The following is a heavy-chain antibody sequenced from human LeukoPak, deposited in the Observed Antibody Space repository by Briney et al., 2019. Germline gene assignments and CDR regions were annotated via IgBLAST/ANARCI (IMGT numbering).Heavy chain of an antibody. CDR1: GYTFTRYG. J-gene: IGHJ4*02. Sequence: RASVKVSCKASGYTFTRYGISWVRQATGQGLEWTGWMNPNSGNTGYAQKFHGRVIITRNPSINTAYMELSSLRSDDTAVYYCARGASRSFDYWGQGTLVTVSS. V-gene: IGHV1-8*03. CDR2: MNPNSGNT. CDR3: ARGASRSFDY.